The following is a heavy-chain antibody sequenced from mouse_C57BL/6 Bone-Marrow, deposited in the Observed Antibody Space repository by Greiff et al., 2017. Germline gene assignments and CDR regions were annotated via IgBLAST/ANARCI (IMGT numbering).Heavy chain of an antibody. D-gene: IGHD1-1*01. CDR3: VYYGSSFAY. J-gene: IGHJ3*01. CDR2: FTMYSDAT. Sequence: LVESGAELVRPGSSVKLSCKDSYFAFMASAMHWVKQRPGHGLEWIGSFTMYSDATEYSANFKGKATLTANTSSSTAYMELSSLTSEDSAVYYSVYYGSSFAYWGQGTLVTVSA. V-gene: IGHV1-49*01. CDR1: YFAFMASA.